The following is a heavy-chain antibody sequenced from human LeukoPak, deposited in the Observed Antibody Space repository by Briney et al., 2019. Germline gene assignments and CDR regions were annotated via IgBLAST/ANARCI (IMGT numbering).Heavy chain of an antibody. CDR2: IYYSGST. J-gene: IGHJ3*02. CDR3: ARADSSGLFDAFDI. Sequence: SETLSLTCTVSGGSISSYYWSWIRQPPGKGLEWIGYIYYSGSTYYNPSLKSRVTISVDTSKNQFSLKLSSVTAADTAVYYCARADSSGLFDAFDIWGQGTMVTVSS. V-gene: IGHV4-59*12. D-gene: IGHD3-22*01. CDR1: GGSISSYY.